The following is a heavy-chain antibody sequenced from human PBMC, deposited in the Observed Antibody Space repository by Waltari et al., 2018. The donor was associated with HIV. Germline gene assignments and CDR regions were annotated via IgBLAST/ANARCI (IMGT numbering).Heavy chain of an antibody. Sequence: QVQLQESGPGLLKPSETLSLRCTVSGGSVNSGTYYWSWIRQPPGKGLEWISYIYYSGSTNYNPSLQSRVTVSVDTSKNQFSLKLTSVTAADTAIYYCARGGYGSPFHYWGQGTPVTVSS. CDR1: GGSVNSGTYY. CDR3: ARGGYGSPFHY. D-gene: IGHD1-1*01. CDR2: IYYSGST. V-gene: IGHV4-61*01. J-gene: IGHJ4*02.